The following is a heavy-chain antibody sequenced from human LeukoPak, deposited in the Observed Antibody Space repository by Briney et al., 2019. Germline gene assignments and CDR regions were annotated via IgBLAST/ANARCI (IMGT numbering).Heavy chain of an antibody. Sequence: SETLSLTCAVYGGSFSGYYWSWIRQPPGKGLEWIGEINHSGSTNYNPSLKSRVTISVDTSKNQFSLKLSSVTAADTAVYYCASFPRLLWFGELSVYWGQGTLVTVSS. CDR1: GGSFSGYY. CDR3: ASFPRLLWFGELSVY. J-gene: IGHJ4*02. D-gene: IGHD3-10*01. V-gene: IGHV4-34*01. CDR2: INHSGST.